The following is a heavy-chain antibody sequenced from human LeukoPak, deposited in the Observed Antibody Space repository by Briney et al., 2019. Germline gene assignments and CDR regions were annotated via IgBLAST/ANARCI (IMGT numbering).Heavy chain of an antibody. J-gene: IGHJ6*03. Sequence: ASVKVSCKASGYTFTSYGISWVRQAPGQGLEWMGWISAYNGNTNYAQKLQGRVTMTTDTSTSTAYMELRSLRSDDTAVYYCAGPQSPPRWELFPSGYYYYMDVWAKGQWSPSL. V-gene: IGHV1-18*01. CDR2: ISAYNGNT. CDR1: GYTFTSYG. D-gene: IGHD1-26*01. CDR3: AGPQSPPRWELFPSGYYYYMDV.